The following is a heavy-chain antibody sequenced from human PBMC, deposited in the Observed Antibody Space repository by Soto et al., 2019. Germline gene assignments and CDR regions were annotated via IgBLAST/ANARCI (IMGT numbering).Heavy chain of an antibody. J-gene: IGHJ4*02. CDR1: GFTFDNYA. D-gene: IGHD2-2*01. CDR3: AKLGSSSWSPHYYFDY. Sequence: GGSLRLSCAASGFTFDNYAMGWVRQAPGKGLEWVSAITDSGDDTYYIDSVKGRLTISRDNSKSTLYLQMNSLRAEDTAIYYCAKLGSSSWSPHYYFDYWGQGTLVTVSS. CDR2: ITDSGDDT. V-gene: IGHV3-23*01.